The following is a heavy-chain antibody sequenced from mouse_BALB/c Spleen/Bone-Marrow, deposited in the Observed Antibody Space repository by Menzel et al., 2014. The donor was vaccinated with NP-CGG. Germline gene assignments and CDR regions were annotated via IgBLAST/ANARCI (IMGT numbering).Heavy chain of an antibody. CDR3: ARVYYGYFFAY. V-gene: IGHV1-7*01. J-gene: IGHJ3*01. CDR1: GYTFTSYW. D-gene: IGHD1-2*01. CDR2: INPSTGYT. Sequence: QVQLKESGAELAKPGASVKMSCKASGYTFTSYWMHWVKRRPGQGLEWIGYINPSTGYTDYNQKFKDKATLTADKSSSTAYMQLSSLTSEDSAVYYCARVYYGYFFAYWGQGTLVTVSA.